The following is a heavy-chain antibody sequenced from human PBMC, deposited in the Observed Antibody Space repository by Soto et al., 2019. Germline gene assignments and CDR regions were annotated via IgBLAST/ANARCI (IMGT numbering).Heavy chain of an antibody. J-gene: IGHJ4*02. Sequence: GGSLRLSCAASGFTFSSYAMSWFRQAPGKGLEWVSAISGSGGSTYYADSVKGRFTISRDNSKNTLYLQMNSLRAEDTAVYYCAKDFAGGYGSGSPIDYWGQGTLVTVSS. V-gene: IGHV3-23*01. D-gene: IGHD3-10*01. CDR1: GFTFSSYA. CDR3: AKDFAGGYGSGSPIDY. CDR2: ISGSGGST.